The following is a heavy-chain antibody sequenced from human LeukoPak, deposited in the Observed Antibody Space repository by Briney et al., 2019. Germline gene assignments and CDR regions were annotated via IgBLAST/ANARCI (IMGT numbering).Heavy chain of an antibody. CDR1: GFTFSSYA. J-gene: IGHJ2*01. D-gene: IGHD2-15*01. CDR2: IFYSGST. V-gene: IGHV4-39*01. CDR3: ARLSGPLGFCSGGSCYSDWYFDL. Sequence: GSLRLSCAASGFTFSSYAMSWVRQAPGKGLEWIGSIFYSGSTYYNPSLKSRVTISVDTSKNQFSLKLSSVTAADTAVYYCARLSGPLGFCSGGSCYSDWYFDLWGRGTLVTVSS.